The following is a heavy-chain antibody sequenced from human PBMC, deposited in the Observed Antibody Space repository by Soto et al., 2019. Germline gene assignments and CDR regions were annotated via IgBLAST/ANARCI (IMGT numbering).Heavy chain of an antibody. CDR3: ARGGYSSGWYYFDY. D-gene: IGHD6-19*01. V-gene: IGHV6-1*01. CDR1: GDSVSSNSAA. J-gene: IGHJ4*02. Sequence: PSQTLSLPGAISGDSVSSNSAAWNFIRQSPSRGLEWLGRTYYRSKWYNDYAVSVKSRITINPDTSKNQFSLQLNSVTPEDTAVYYCARGGYSSGWYYFDYWGQGTLVTVSS. CDR2: TYYRSKWYN.